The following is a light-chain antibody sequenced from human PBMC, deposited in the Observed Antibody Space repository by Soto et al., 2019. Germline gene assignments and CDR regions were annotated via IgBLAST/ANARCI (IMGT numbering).Light chain of an antibody. CDR2: TAS. V-gene: IGKV3-20*01. CDR3: QRYGSSPLT. J-gene: IGKJ4*01. CDR1: EGVASNY. Sequence: IGLSLSPGSLSMSIGDSARLFCSVSEGVASNYLAWYQQKPGRAPRLLIYTASTRATDIPDRFSGSGSGTDFILTISRLEPEDLAVYYCQRYGSSPLTFGGVTKVDIK.